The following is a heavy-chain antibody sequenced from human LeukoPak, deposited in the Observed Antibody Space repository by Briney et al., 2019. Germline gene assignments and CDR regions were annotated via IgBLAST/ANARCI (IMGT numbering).Heavy chain of an antibody. J-gene: IGHJ4*02. D-gene: IGHD7-27*01. CDR3: AKDGGLWVSAHWGDS. Sequence: GGSLRLSCAASGFTFSSYWMNWVRQAPGKGLEWVANIKQDGSEKYYVDSVKGRFTISRDNAKNSLYLQMNSLRAEDTAVYYCAKDGGLWVSAHWGDSWGRGTLVTVSS. CDR2: IKQDGSEK. CDR1: GFTFSSYW. V-gene: IGHV3-7*03.